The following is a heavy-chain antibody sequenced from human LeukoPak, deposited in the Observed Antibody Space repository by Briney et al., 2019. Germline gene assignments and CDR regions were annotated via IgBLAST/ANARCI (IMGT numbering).Heavy chain of an antibody. CDR2: ISSSSSYI. J-gene: IGHJ5*02. CDR3: ARTYYYDSSGYREDWFDP. V-gene: IGHV3-21*01. D-gene: IGHD3-22*01. Sequence: TGGSLRLSCASSGFTFSSYSMNWVRQAPGKGLEWVSSISSSSSYIYYADSVKGRFTISRDNAKKSLYLQVNSLRAEDTAVYYCARTYYYDSSGYREDWFDPWGQGTPVTVSS. CDR1: GFTFSSYS.